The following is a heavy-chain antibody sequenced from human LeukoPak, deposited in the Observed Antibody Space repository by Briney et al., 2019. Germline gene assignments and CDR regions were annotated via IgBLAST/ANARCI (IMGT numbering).Heavy chain of an antibody. J-gene: IGHJ4*02. CDR3: ARAVDTAMVTPDFDY. D-gene: IGHD5-18*01. CDR1: GYTFSNYG. Sequence: ASVKVSCKTSGYTFSNYGISWVRQAPGQGLEWMGWISAYNGNTNYAQKFQGRVTKTTDTSTSTAYMELRSLRSDDTAVYSCARAVDTAMVTPDFDYWGQGTLVTVSS. CDR2: ISAYNGNT. V-gene: IGHV1-18*01.